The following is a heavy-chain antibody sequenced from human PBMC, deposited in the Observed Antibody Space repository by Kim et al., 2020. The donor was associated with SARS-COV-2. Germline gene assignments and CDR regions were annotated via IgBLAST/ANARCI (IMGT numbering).Heavy chain of an antibody. J-gene: IGHJ4*02. CDR3: TTLTVVTGRPNY. V-gene: IGHV3-74*01. D-gene: IGHD3-22*01. CDR1: GFTFSDYS. Sequence: GGSLRLSCAASGFTFSDYSMHWVRQAPGKGLVWVSNIHNDGGVTNYADSVKGRFTISRDNAKNPVYVQMNSLRAEDTAVYYCTTLTVVTGRPNYWGQGTLVTVS. CDR2: IHNDGGVT.